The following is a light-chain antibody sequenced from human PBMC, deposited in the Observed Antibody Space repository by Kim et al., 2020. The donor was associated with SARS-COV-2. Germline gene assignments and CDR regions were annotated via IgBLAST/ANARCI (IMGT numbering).Light chain of an antibody. V-gene: IGLV1-40*01. CDR3: QSYDTSLRGSV. J-gene: IGLJ2*01. Sequence: QRVTISCTGSSSNSGAGHDVHWYQHVPGTVPRLLIYGNTKRPSGIPDRFSASKSGSSASLAITGLHAEDEAEYFCQSYDTSLRGSVFGGGTQLTVL. CDR1: SSNSGAGHD. CDR2: GNT.